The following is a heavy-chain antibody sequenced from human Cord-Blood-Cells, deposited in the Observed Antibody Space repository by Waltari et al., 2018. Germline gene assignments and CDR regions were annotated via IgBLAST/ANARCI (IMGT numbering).Heavy chain of an antibody. CDR2: INSGNGNT. V-gene: IGHV1-3*01. D-gene: IGHD6-13*01. CDR1: GYTFTNYA. J-gene: IGHJ6*02. CDR3: ARCPYSSSWYGMDV. Sequence: VKKPGAAVKVSSKASGYTFTNYAMHWVSQAPGPRLEWMGWINSGNGNTKYSQNFQGRVTITMDTSASTAYMETSSLRSQDTAVCYCARCPYSSSWYGMDVWGQG.